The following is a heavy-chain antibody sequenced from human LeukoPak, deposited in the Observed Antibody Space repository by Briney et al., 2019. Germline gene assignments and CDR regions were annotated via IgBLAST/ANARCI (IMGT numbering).Heavy chain of an antibody. CDR1: GFTFSSYS. CDR3: ARAVDLEWELLLGGFDY. Sequence: GGSLRLSCAASGFTFSSYSMNWVRQAPGKGLEWVSSISSNSSYIYYADSVKGRFTISRDNAKNSLYLQMNSLRAEDTAVYYSARAVDLEWELLLGGFDYWGQGTLVTVSS. D-gene: IGHD1-26*01. CDR2: ISSNSSYI. V-gene: IGHV3-21*01. J-gene: IGHJ4*02.